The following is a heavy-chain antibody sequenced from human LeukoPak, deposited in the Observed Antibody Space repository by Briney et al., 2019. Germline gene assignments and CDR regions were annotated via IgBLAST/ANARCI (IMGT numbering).Heavy chain of an antibody. D-gene: IGHD2-15*01. CDR1: GYTFTGYY. V-gene: IGHV1-2*06. J-gene: IGHJ4*02. CDR3: ARDGTGYCSGGSCYSGASFDY. Sequence: ASVKVSCKASGYTFTGYYMHWVRQAPGQGLEWMGRINPNSGGTNYAQKFQGRVTMTRDTSISTAYMELSRLRSDDTAVYYCARDGTGYCSGGSCYSGASFDYWGQGTLVTVSS. CDR2: INPNSGGT.